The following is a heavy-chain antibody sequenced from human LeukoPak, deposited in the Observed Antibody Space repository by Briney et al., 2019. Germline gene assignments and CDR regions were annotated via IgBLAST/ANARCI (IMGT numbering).Heavy chain of an antibody. V-gene: IGHV3-23*01. Sequence: PGGSLRLPCAASGFTFSTYGMSWVRQAPGKGLEWVSGISGSGGSRFYTDSVKGRFTISRDNAKNSPYLQMNSLRAEDTAVYYCARDPLVATFDYWGQGTLVTVSS. J-gene: IGHJ4*02. CDR3: ARDPLVATFDY. CDR2: ISGSGGSR. CDR1: GFTFSTYG. D-gene: IGHD5-12*01.